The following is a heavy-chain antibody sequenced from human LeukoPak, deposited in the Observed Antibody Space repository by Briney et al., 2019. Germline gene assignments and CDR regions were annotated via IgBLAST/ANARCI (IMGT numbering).Heavy chain of an antibody. V-gene: IGHV4-61*02. CDR2: IYTSGST. D-gene: IGHD3-3*01. CDR1: GGSISSGSYY. CDR3: ARDRITIFGVALREYAFDI. J-gene: IGHJ3*02. Sequence: SETLSLTCTGSGGSISSGSYYWSWIRQPAGKGLEWIGRIYTSGSTNYNPSLKSRVTISVDTSKNQFSLKLSSVTAADTAVYYCARDRITIFGVALREYAFDIWGQGTMVTVSS.